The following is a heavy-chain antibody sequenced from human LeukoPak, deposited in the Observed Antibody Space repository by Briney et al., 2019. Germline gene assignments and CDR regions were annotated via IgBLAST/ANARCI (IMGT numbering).Heavy chain of an antibody. CDR2: ISSNYSTI. Sequence: AGTLRLSCEVSGFTFSDNNKDWIRNAPPQGMERVSNISSNYSTIYYADSAKSRFTTSTDNAKNKLYLQKISPVTAAAAVYYCARLLIKPLAWAQGTRVTVS. J-gene: IGHJ5*02. CDR1: GFTFSDNN. D-gene: IGHD2-8*01. CDR3: ARLLIKPLA. V-gene: IGHV3-11*01.